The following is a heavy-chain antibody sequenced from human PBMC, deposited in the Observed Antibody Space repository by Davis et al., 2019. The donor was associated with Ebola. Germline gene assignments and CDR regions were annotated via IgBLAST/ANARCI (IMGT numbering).Heavy chain of an antibody. CDR3: ARAPRDIVVVPAAINWFDP. D-gene: IGHD2-2*01. J-gene: IGHJ5*02. Sequence: SETLSLTCAVSGGSISSSNWWSWVRQPPGKGLEWIGEIYHSGSTNYNPSLKSRVTISVDKSKNQFSLKLSSVTAADTAVYYCARAPRDIVVVPAAINWFDPWGQGTLVTVSS. CDR1: GGSISSSNW. CDR2: IYHSGST. V-gene: IGHV4-4*02.